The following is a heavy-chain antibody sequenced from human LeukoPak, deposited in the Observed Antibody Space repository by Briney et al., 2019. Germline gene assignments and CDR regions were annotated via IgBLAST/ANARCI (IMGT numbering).Heavy chain of an antibody. D-gene: IGHD6-13*01. CDR2: ISSSSSYI. V-gene: IGHV3-21*01. CDR1: GFTFSSYS. Sequence: GGSLRLSCAASGFTFSSYSMNWVRQAPGKGLEWVSSISSSSSYIYYADSVKGRFTISRDNAKNSLYLQMNSLRAEDTAVYYCARGGVAAGYYYYGMDVWGQGTTVTVSS. CDR3: ARGGVAAGYYYYGMDV. J-gene: IGHJ6*02.